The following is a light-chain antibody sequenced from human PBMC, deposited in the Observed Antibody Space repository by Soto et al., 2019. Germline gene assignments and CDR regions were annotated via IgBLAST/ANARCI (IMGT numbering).Light chain of an antibody. CDR1: SSDIGGYNY. Sequence: QSVLTQPASVSGSPGQSITISCTGTSSDIGGYNYVSWYLQHPGKAPKLMIYDVSDRPSGVSDRFSGSKSGNTASLTISGLQAEDEADYYCSSYTSSSSPYVFGTGTRSPS. J-gene: IGLJ1*01. V-gene: IGLV2-14*01. CDR2: DVS. CDR3: SSYTSSSSPYV.